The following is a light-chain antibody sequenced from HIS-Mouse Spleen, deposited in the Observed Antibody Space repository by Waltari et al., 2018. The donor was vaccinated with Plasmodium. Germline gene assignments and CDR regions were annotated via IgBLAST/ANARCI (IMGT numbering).Light chain of an antibody. CDR2: EDS. CDR1: ALPKKY. Sequence: SYELTQPPSVSVSPGQTARITCSGDALPKKYAYWYPQKSGHAPALVIYEDSKRPSGIPERFSGSSSGTMATLTISGAQVEDEADYYCYSTDSSGNHRVFGGGTKLTVL. J-gene: IGLJ3*02. V-gene: IGLV3-10*01. CDR3: YSTDSSGNHRV.